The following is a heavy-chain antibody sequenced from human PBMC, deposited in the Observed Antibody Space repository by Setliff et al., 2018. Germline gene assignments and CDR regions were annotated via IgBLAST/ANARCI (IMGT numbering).Heavy chain of an antibody. Sequence: PGGSLRLSCTASGFTFGDYAMSWVRQAPGKGLEWVGFIRSKAYGGTTEYAASVKGRFTISRDDYKSIAYLQMNSLKTEDTAVYYCTRASSIAVAGSSIWGQGTLVTVSS. V-gene: IGHV3-49*04. J-gene: IGHJ4*02. D-gene: IGHD6-19*01. CDR2: IRSKAYGGTT. CDR3: TRASSIAVAGSSI. CDR1: GFTFGDYA.